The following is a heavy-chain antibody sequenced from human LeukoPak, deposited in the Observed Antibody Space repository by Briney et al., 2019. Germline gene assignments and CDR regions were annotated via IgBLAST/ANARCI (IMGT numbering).Heavy chain of an antibody. CDR2: IRSKANSYAT. D-gene: IGHD5-12*01. V-gene: IGHV3-73*01. Sequence: GGSLRLSCAASGFTFSDSAMHWVRQASGKGLEWVGRIRSKANSYATAYAASVEGRFTISRDDSKNTAYLQMNGLKTEDTAVYYCTRQTFYSGNDWNLDYWGQGTLVTVSS. CDR1: GFTFSDSA. CDR3: TRQTFYSGNDWNLDY. J-gene: IGHJ4*02.